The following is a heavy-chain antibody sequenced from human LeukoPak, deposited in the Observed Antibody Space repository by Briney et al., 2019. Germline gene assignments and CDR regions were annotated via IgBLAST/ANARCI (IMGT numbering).Heavy chain of an antibody. CDR1: GYTFTDYG. Sequence: ASVKVSCKASGYTFTDYGISWVRQAPGQGLAWMGWISGYNGNTNYAQKLQGRVTMTTDTSTSTGYMELRSLRSDDTAVYYCARDPTTIAVAGLDYWGQGTLVTVSS. CDR3: ARDPTTIAVAGLDY. V-gene: IGHV1-18*01. D-gene: IGHD6-19*01. CDR2: ISGYNGNT. J-gene: IGHJ4*02.